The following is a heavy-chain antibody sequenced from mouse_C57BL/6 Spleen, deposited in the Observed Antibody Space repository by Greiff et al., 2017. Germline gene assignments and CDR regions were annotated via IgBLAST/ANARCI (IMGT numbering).Heavy chain of an antibody. CDR1: GFSLTSYG. CDR2: IWRDGST. CDR3: ARGGGDEDYAMDY. J-gene: IGHJ4*01. V-gene: IGHV2-6*03. Sequence: VNVVESGPGLVAPSPSLSITCTVSGFSLTSYGVHWVRQPPGKGLEWLVVIWRDGSTTYNSALNSRLSISKDNSKSQVFLKMNSLQTDDTAMYYCARGGGDEDYAMDYWGQGTSVTVSS.